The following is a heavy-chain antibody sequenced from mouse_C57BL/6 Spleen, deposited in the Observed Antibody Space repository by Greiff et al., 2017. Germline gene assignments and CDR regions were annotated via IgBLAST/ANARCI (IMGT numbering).Heavy chain of an antibody. Sequence: QVQLQQPGAELVKPGASVKLSCKASGYTFTSYWMHWVTQRPGRGLEWIGRIDPNSGGTKYNEKFKSKATLTVDKPSSTAYMQRSSLTSEGSAVYDCARSGYYGRSYDDARDYWGQGTSGTVAA. CDR1: GYTFTSYW. V-gene: IGHV1-72*01. CDR2: IDPNSGGT. D-gene: IGHD1-1*01. CDR3: ARSGYYGRSYDDARDY. J-gene: IGHJ4*01.